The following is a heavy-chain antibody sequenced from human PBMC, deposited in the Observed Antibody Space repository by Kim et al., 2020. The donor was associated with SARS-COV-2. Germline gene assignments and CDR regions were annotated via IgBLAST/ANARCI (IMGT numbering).Heavy chain of an antibody. D-gene: IGHD3-10*01. V-gene: IGHV3-33*01. Sequence: GGSLRLSCAASGFTFSSYGMHWVRQAPGKGLEWVAVIWYDGSNKYYADSVKGRFTISRDNSKNTLYLQMNSLRAEDTAVYYCARGGYYGSGSPLGYWGQGTLVTVSS. J-gene: IGHJ4*02. CDR3: ARGGYYGSGSPLGY. CDR1: GFTFSSYG. CDR2: IWYDGSNK.